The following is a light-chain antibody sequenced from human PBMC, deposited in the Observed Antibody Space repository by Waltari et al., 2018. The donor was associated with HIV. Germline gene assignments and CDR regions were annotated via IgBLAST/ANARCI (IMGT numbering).Light chain of an antibody. CDR2: WAS. Sequence: DLVMTQSPDSLAVSLGARPTINCKSSQSVLYSSNNKNYLAWYQQKAGQPPKLLISWASTRESGVPDRFSGSGSGTDFTLTISSLQAEDVAVYYCQQHYDSPITFGQGTRLEIK. CDR1: QSVLYSSNNKNY. CDR3: QQHYDSPIT. J-gene: IGKJ5*01. V-gene: IGKV4-1*01.